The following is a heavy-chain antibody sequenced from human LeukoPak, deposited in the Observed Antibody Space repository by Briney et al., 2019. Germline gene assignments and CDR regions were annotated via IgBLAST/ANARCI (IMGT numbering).Heavy chain of an antibody. Sequence: SETLSLTCTVSGGSISSSSYYWGWIRQPPGKGLEWIGSIYYSGSTYYNPSLKSRVTISVDTSKNQFSLKLSSVTAADTAVYYCARDSFAAAGSQYYYYMDVWGKGTTVTISS. CDR3: ARDSFAAAGSQYYYYMDV. J-gene: IGHJ6*03. D-gene: IGHD6-13*01. CDR1: GGSISSSSYY. CDR2: IYYSGST. V-gene: IGHV4-39*02.